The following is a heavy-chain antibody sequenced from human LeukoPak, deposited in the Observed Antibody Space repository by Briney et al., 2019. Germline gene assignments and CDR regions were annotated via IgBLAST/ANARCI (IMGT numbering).Heavy chain of an antibody. V-gene: IGHV1-69*01. J-gene: IGHJ4*02. Sequence: GSSVKVSCKASGGTFSSYAVSWVRQAPGQGLEGMGGIIPIFGTTNYAQKFQGRVTITADESTSTAYMELSSLRSEDTAVYYCARARWYGDYVAFDYWGQGTLVTVSS. CDR3: ARARWYGDYVAFDY. CDR1: GGTFSSYA. D-gene: IGHD4-17*01. CDR2: IIPIFGTT.